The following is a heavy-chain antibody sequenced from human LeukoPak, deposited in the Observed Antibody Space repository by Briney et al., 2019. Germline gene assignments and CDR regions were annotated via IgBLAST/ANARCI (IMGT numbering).Heavy chain of an antibody. CDR2: ISAYNGNT. D-gene: IGHD4-17*01. J-gene: IGHJ4*02. CDR1: GYTFTSYG. V-gene: IGHV1-18*01. CDR3: ARVVDGDYFWYYFDY. Sequence: GASVKVSCKASGYTFTSYGISWVRQAPGQGLEWMGWISAYNGNTNYAQKFQGRVTMTRDTSISTAYMELSRLRSDDTAVYYCARVVDGDYFWYYFDYWGQGTLVTVSS.